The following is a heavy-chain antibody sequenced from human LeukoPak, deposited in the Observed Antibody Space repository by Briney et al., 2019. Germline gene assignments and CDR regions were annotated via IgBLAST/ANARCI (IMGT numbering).Heavy chain of an antibody. CDR2: IKQDGSEK. J-gene: IGHJ3*02. V-gene: IGHV3-7*05. CDR1: GFTCSSYW. D-gene: IGHD3-3*01. CDR3: AREDYDFWSGYYTKARDI. Sequence: GGSLRLSCVASGFTCSSYWMSWVRQAPGKGLEWVSNIKQDGSEKYYVDSVKGRFTISRDNAKNSLYLQMNSLRAEDTAVYYCAREDYDFWSGYYTKARDIWGQGTMVTVSS.